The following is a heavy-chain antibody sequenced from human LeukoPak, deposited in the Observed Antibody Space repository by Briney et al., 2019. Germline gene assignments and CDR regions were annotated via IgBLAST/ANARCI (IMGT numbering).Heavy chain of an antibody. CDR2: INPGGGST. CDR3: ARGRTSYSSGWYQFDY. J-gene: IGHJ4*02. Sequence: GASVKVSCKGSGLTFTRSYIHWVRQAPGQGLEWMGIINPGGGSTGYTQKLQGRVTLTTDTSTNTVYMELSGLRYEDTAVYYCARGRTSYSSGWYQFDYWGQGTLVTVSS. D-gene: IGHD6-19*01. CDR1: GLTFTRSY. V-gene: IGHV1-46*04.